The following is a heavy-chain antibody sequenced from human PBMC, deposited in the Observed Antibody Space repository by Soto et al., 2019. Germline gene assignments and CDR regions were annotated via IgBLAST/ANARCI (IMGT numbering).Heavy chain of an antibody. J-gene: IGHJ4*02. Sequence: SETLCVTCTVAGGSISSSDWSWIRQTTGKGLEWIGYISYSGSTNYNPSLKSRVTISVDTSKIQFSLKLTSVTAADTAVYYCARVSKGGYTYGYVDYWGQGALVTVSS. V-gene: IGHV4-59*01. CDR2: ISYSGST. D-gene: IGHD5-18*01. CDR1: GGSISSSD. CDR3: ARVSKGGYTYGYVDY.